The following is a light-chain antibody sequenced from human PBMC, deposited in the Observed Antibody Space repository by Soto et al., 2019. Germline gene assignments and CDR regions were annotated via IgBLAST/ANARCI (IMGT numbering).Light chain of an antibody. CDR1: SSNIGSNY. J-gene: IGLJ3*02. Sequence: QSVLTQPPSASGTPGQRVTISCSGSSSNIGSNYVYWYQQRPGTAPKLLIYRNNQRPSGVPDRFSGSKSGTSASLAISGLRSEDEADYYCAAWDDSLSGWVFGGGTKVTVL. CDR3: AAWDDSLSGWV. V-gene: IGLV1-47*01. CDR2: RNN.